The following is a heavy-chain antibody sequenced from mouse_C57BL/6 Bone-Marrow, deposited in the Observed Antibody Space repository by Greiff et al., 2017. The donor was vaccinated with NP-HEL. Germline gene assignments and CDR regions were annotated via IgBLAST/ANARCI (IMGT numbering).Heavy chain of an antibody. CDR1: GFTFSSYG. CDR2: ISSGGSYT. CDR3: ARPPLDY. Sequence: EVQGVKSGGDLVKPGGSLKLSCAASGFTFSSYGMSWVRQTPDKRLEWVATISSGGSYTYYPDSVKGRFTISRDNAKNTLYLQMSSLKSEDTAMYYCARPPLDYWGQGTSVTVSS. J-gene: IGHJ4*01. V-gene: IGHV5-6*01.